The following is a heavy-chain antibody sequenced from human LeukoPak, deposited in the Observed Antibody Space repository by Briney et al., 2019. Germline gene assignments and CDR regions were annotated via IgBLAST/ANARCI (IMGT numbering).Heavy chain of an antibody. Sequence: QPGGSLRLSCAASGFTFSNAWMSWPPQAPGKGLEWVSVIYSGGSTYYADSLKGRFTISRDNSKNTLYVQMNSLRAEDTAVYYCARDPGYSGYDSWGQGTLVTVSS. D-gene: IGHD5-12*01. V-gene: IGHV3-53*01. CDR1: GFTFSNAW. CDR2: IYSGGST. CDR3: ARDPGYSGYDS. J-gene: IGHJ5*02.